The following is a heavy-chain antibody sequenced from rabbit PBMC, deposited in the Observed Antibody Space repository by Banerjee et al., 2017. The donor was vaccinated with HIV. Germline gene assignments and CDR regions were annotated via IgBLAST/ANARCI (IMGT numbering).Heavy chain of an antibody. J-gene: IGHJ4*01. Sequence: QEQLEESGGDLVQPEGSLTLTCKASGFTFSSYWMCWVRQAPGKGLEWIACIYAGSSGSTYYASWAKGRFTISKTSSTTVTLQMTSLTAADTATYFCGRYDDSSETYWDLWGPGTLVTVS. CDR1: GFTFSSYW. CDR3: GRYDDSSETYWDL. V-gene: IGHV1S45*01. CDR2: IYAGSSGST. D-gene: IGHD8-1*01.